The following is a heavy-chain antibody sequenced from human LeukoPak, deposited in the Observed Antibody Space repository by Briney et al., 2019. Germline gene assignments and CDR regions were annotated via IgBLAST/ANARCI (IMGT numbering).Heavy chain of an antibody. CDR3: ARDLYGVSHDY. D-gene: IGHD4-17*01. V-gene: IGHV3-53*01. CDR1: GFTVSSNY. Sequence: GGSLRLSCAASGFTVSSNYMNWVRPAPGKGLEWVSVICSSGSTYYADSAKGRFSISRDNSKNTLYLQMNSLRAEDTAVYYCARDLYGVSHDYWGQGTLVTVSS. CDR2: ICSSGST. J-gene: IGHJ4*02.